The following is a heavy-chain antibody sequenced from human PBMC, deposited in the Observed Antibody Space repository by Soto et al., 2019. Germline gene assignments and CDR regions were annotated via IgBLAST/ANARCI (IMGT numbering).Heavy chain of an antibody. D-gene: IGHD4-17*01. CDR2: INSDGSST. J-gene: IGHJ4*02. CDR3: AVTTVTTLGDY. Sequence: ELQLVESGGGLVQPGGSLRLSCAASGFTFSSYWMHWVRQAPGKGLVWVSRINSDGSSTSYADSVKGRFTISRDNAKNTLYLQMNSLRAEDTAVYYCAVTTVTTLGDYWGQGTLVTVSS. V-gene: IGHV3-74*01. CDR1: GFTFSSYW.